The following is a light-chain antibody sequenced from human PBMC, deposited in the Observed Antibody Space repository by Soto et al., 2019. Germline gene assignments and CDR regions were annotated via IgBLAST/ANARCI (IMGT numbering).Light chain of an antibody. V-gene: IGLV2-14*03. CDR3: ASHTSSNTRV. CDR2: EVH. CDR1: SSDVGAYDY. Sequence: QSALTQPASVSGSPGQSIAISCIGTSSDVGAYDYVSWYQQHPDRAPKLMVYEVHNRPSGVSNRFSGSKSVNTATLTISGLQPEEEADYYCASHTSSNTRVFGTGTKLTVL. J-gene: IGLJ1*01.